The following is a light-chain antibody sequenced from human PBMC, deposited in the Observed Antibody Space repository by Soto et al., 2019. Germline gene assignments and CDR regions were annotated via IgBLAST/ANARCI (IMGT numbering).Light chain of an antibody. V-gene: IGKV1-5*01. CDR1: QSISGW. J-gene: IGKJ1*01. CDR3: QQYYSYSEA. Sequence: GNRVSITGRASQSISGWLAWYQQKPGKAPKLLIYDASSLESGVPSRFSGSGSGTDFTLTISCLQSEDFATYYCQQYYSYSEAFGQGTKVDIK. CDR2: DAS.